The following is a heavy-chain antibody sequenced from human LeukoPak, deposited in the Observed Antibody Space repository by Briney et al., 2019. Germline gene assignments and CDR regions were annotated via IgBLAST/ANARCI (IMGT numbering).Heavy chain of an antibody. Sequence: RPGGSLRLSCAASGFTFXXXGIHWVCQAPGKGLEXXXXXSKNGDTTYYADSVKGRFTISRDNSKNTLYLQMNSLRDEDTALYFCATRQFCSGGTCYGLSFWGQGTMVTISS. J-gene: IGHJ3*01. CDR3: ATRQFCSGGTCYGLSF. CDR2: XSKNGDTT. V-gene: IGHV3-23*01. CDR1: GFTFXXXG. D-gene: IGHD2-15*01.